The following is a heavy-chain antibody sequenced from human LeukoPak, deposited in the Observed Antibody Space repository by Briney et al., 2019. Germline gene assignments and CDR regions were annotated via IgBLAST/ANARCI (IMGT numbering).Heavy chain of an antibody. CDR1: GYTFTSYD. J-gene: IGHJ5*02. CDR3: ARAIRSSWDSYWFDP. D-gene: IGHD6-13*01. Sequence: ASVKVSCKASGYTFTSYDINWVRQATGQGLEWMGWMNPNSGNTGYAQKFQGRVAMTRNTSISTAYTELSSLRSEDTAVYYCARAIRSSWDSYWFDPWGQGTLVTVSS. V-gene: IGHV1-8*01. CDR2: MNPNSGNT.